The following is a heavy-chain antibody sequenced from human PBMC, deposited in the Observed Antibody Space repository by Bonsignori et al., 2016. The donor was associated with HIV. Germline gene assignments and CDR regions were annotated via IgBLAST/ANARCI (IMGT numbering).Heavy chain of an antibody. V-gene: IGHV3-30*02. D-gene: IGHD3-16*01. CDR3: ARGAYADY. CDR2: IRFDGSNK. Sequence: WIRQPPGKGLEEVAFIRFDGSNKYYADSVKGRFTISRDNSKNTVYLQMSSLRGEDTALYYCARGAYADYWGQGTLVTVSS. J-gene: IGHJ4*02.